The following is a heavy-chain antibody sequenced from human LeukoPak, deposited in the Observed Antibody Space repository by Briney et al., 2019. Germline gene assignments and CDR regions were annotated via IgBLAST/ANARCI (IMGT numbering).Heavy chain of an antibody. J-gene: IGHJ4*02. D-gene: IGHD6-19*01. CDR3: AKDRQWLVRGKYYFDY. CDR1: GFTFSSYS. CDR2: ISSSSSYI. V-gene: IGHV3-21*01. Sequence: GGSLRLSCAASGFTFSSYSMNWVRQAPGKGLEWVSSISSSSSYIYYADSVKGRFTISRDNAKNSLYLQMNSLRAEDTAVYYCAKDRQWLVRGKYYFDYWGQGTLVTVSS.